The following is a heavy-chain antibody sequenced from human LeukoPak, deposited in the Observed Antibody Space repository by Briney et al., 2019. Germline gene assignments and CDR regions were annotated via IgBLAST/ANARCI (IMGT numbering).Heavy chain of an antibody. J-gene: IGHJ4*02. D-gene: IGHD1-26*01. CDR1: GFTFSSYW. V-gene: IGHV3-7*04. Sequence: GGSLRLSCAVSGFTFSSYWMTWVRQAPGKGLEWVASIKEDGSEKYYEDSVKGRFTISRDNAKNSLYLQMNSLRAEDTAVYYCARDHHPSYYLPDYWGQGILVTVSS. CDR3: ARDHHPSYYLPDY. CDR2: IKEDGSEK.